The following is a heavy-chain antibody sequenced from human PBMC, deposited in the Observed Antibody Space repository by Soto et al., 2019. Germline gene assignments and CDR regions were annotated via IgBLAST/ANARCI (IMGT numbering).Heavy chain of an antibody. CDR2: TYYRSKWYN. D-gene: IGHD3-22*01. CDR3: ARSGPGGYIDY. Sequence: SQTLSLTCVISGDSVSSKSVAWHWIRQSPSRGLEWLGRTYYRSKWYNNYAVSVKSRISINPDTSKNQFSLQLRSVTPDDTAVYYCARSGPGGYIDYWGRGTLVTVS. V-gene: IGHV6-1*01. CDR1: GDSVSSKSVA. J-gene: IGHJ4*02.